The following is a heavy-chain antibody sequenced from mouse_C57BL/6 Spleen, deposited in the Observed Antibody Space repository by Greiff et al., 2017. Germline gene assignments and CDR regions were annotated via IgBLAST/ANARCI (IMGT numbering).Heavy chain of an antibody. CDR3: ARVFIYYGNGYAMDY. Sequence: EVQLQQSGPELVKPGASVKISCKASGYTFTDYYMNWVKQSHGKSLEWIGDINPNNGGTNYNQKFKGKATLTVDKSSSTAYMELRSLTSEDSAVYYCARVFIYYGNGYAMDYWGQGTSVTVSS. D-gene: IGHD2-1*01. CDR1: GYTFTDYY. J-gene: IGHJ4*01. CDR2: INPNNGGT. V-gene: IGHV1-26*01.